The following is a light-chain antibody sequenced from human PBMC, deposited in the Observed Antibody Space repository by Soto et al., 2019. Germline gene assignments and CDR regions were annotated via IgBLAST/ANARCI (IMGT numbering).Light chain of an antibody. CDR2: AAS. CDR1: QSISTY. CDR3: QQSNSAPLWT. Sequence: DIQMTQYPSSLSASVGDRVTISCRASQSISTYLNWYQQKPGKAPRLLIYAASSVQTGVPPRFSGSGSGTDFTLTISSLRPEDIATYFCQQSNSAPLWTFGQGSKV. V-gene: IGKV1-39*01. J-gene: IGKJ1*01.